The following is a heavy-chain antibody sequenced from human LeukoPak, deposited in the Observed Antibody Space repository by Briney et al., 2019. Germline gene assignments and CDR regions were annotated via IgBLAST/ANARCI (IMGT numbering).Heavy chain of an antibody. V-gene: IGHV3-30*18. Sequence: PGRSLRLSCAASGFTFSSYGMHWVRQAPGKGLEWVAVISYDGSNKYYADSVKGRFTISRDNSKNTLYLQMNSLRAEDTAVYYCAKDSGLQRFPFDPWGQGTLVTVSS. D-gene: IGHD4-4*01. J-gene: IGHJ5*02. CDR3: AKDSGLQRFPFDP. CDR1: GFTFSSYG. CDR2: ISYDGSNK.